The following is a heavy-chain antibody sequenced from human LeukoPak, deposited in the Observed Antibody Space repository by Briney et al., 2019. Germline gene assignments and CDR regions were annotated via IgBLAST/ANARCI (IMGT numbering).Heavy chain of an antibody. Sequence: PGGSLRLSCAASGLTFSSYWMSWVRQAPGKGLEWVANIKQDGSEKYYVDPVKGRFTISRDNAKNSLYLQMNSLRAEDTAVYYCARWDYGMDVWGQGTTVTVSS. V-gene: IGHV3-7*01. CDR1: GLTFSSYW. CDR2: IKQDGSEK. J-gene: IGHJ6*02. CDR3: ARWDYGMDV.